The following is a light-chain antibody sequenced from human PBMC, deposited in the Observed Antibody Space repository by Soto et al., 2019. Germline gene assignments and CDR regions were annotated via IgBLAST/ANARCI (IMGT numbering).Light chain of an antibody. Sequence: DIQMTQSPSSLSASVGDRVTITCRASQGSSNYLAWCQQKPGKVPKLLIYAASTLQSGVPSRFSGSGSGTDFTLTISSLQPEDVATDYCQKYNSAPWTFGQGTKVEIK. V-gene: IGKV1-27*01. CDR2: AAS. CDR1: QGSSNY. CDR3: QKYNSAPWT. J-gene: IGKJ1*01.